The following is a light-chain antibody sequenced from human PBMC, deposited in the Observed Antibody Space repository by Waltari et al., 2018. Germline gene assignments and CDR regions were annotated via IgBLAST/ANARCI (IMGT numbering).Light chain of an antibody. J-gene: IGLJ1*01. V-gene: IGLV3-1*01. Sequence: SYKLTQPPSVSVSPGQTASIPCSGDKLGDKYACWYQQKPGQSPVLVIYQDSKRPSGIPERFSGSNSGNTATLTISGTQAMDEADYYCQAWDSSTLYVFGTGTKVTVL. CDR2: QDS. CDR3: QAWDSSTLYV. CDR1: KLGDKY.